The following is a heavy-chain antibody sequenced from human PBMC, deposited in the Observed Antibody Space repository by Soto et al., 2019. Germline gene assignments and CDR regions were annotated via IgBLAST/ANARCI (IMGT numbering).Heavy chain of an antibody. CDR3: ARANTSPFDY. J-gene: IGHJ4*02. Sequence: QVQLVESGGGVVQPGRSLRLSCGASGFIFSNYGMHWIRQAPGKGLEWVTIIGFDGSNKWYADSVKGQFIISRDDSKIMVYLQMNSLRVEDKAIYYCARANTSPFDYWGRGTLVTVSS. D-gene: IGHD3-16*01. CDR2: IGFDGSNK. CDR1: GFIFSNYG. V-gene: IGHV3-33*01.